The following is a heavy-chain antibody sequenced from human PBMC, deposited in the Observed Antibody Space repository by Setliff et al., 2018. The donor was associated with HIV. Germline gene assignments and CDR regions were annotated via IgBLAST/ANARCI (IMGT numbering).Heavy chain of an antibody. CDR2: IKNDGSEK. Sequence: PGGSLRLSCAATGFTFSSYVLHWVRQAPGKGLEWVAKIKNDGSEKYYVDSVEGRFTISRDNAKNSLYLEMNSLTVEDTALYYCARDWPSSTAAGDCWGQGTLVTVSS. CDR1: GFTFSSYV. D-gene: IGHD6-6*01. CDR3: ARDWPSSTAAGDC. J-gene: IGHJ4*02. V-gene: IGHV3-7*01.